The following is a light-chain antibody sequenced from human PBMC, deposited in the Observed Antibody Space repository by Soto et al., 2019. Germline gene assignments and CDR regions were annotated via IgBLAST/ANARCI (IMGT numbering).Light chain of an antibody. J-gene: IGKJ1*01. Sequence: EIVMTQSPATLSVSPGERATLSCRASQSVSSNLAWYQQKPGQAPSLLIYGASTRATGIPASFSGSGSGTDFSLAISSVQSEDFAVYYCQHYNNWHRTGGQGTKVEIK. CDR2: GAS. V-gene: IGKV3-15*01. CDR1: QSVSSN. CDR3: QHYNNWHRT.